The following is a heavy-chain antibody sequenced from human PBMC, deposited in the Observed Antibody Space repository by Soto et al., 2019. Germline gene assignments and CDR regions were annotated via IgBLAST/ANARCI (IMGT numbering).Heavy chain of an antibody. CDR1: GGSSNRSGYY. V-gene: IGHV4-39*01. D-gene: IGHD2-15*01. Sequence: SETLSLACTVSGGSSNRSGYYSGWIPQPPGKGLEWIGSIYYSGSTYYNPSLKSRVTISVDTSKNQFSLKLSSVTAADTAVYYCARHQIVVVVAATLDWFDPWGQG. CDR2: IYYSGST. CDR3: ARHQIVVVVAATLDWFDP. J-gene: IGHJ5*02.